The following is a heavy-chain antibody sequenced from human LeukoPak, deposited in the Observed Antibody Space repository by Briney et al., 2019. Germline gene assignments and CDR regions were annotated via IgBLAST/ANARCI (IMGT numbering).Heavy chain of an antibody. CDR2: IYTSGST. D-gene: IGHD4/OR15-4a*01. CDR3: ARLTPRLWNFDY. J-gene: IGHJ4*02. V-gene: IGHV4-4*07. CDR1: GCSISSYY. Sequence: SETLSLTCIVSGCSISSYYWSWIRQPAGKGLEWIGRIYTSGSTNYNPSLKSRVTMSVDTSKNQFSLKLSSVTAADTAVYYCARLTPRLWNFDYWGQGTLVTVSS.